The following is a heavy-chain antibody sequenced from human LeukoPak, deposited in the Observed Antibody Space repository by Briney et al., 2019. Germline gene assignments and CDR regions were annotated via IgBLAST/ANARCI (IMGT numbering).Heavy chain of an antibody. J-gene: IGHJ4*02. CDR1: GLSFITYE. CDR2: IITIGGAT. CDR3: ARGYQLPALEF. Sequence: HAGGSWGLSCAASGLSFITYEMTWVRKAPGKVLNWLSYIITIGGATYYADSVKGRFTISRDSANNSLYLQMNRLRAEDTAVYYCARGYQLPALEFWGQGALVTVSS. V-gene: IGHV3-48*03. D-gene: IGHD2-2*01.